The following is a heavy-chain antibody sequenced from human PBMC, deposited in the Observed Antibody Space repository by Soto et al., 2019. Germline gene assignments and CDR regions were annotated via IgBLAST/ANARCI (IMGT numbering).Heavy chain of an antibody. V-gene: IGHV3-23*01. CDR2: ISGSGGST. CDR1: GFTFSSYA. Sequence: EVQLLESGGGLVQPGGSLRLSCAASGFTFSSYAMSWVRQAPGKGLEWVSAISGSGGSTYYADSVKGRFTISRDNSKNRXXLQMNSLRAEDTAVYYCAKCNIAVAGPYYYYGMDVWGQGTTVTVSS. J-gene: IGHJ6*02. D-gene: IGHD6-19*01. CDR3: AKCNIAVAGPYYYYGMDV.